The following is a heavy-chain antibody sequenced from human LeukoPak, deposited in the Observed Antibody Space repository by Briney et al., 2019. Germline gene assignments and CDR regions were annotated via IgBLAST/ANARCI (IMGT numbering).Heavy chain of an antibody. J-gene: IGHJ4*02. V-gene: IGHV5-51*01. D-gene: IGHD5-12*01. CDR1: GYXFTSYW. Sequence: GESLKISCNGSGYXFTSYWICWVRQMPGKGLEWMGIIYPGDSDTRYSPAFQGQVTISADKSISTAYLQWSSLKASDTAMYYCARASTFSGYDFYCWGQGTLVTVSS. CDR2: IYPGDSDT. CDR3: ARASTFSGYDFYC.